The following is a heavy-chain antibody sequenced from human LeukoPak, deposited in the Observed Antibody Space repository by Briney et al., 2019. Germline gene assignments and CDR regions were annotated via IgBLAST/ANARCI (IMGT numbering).Heavy chain of an antibody. Sequence: ASVKVSCKASGYTFTSYGISWVRQAPGQGLEWMGWISAYNGNTNYAQKLQGRVTMTTDTSTSTAYMELRSLRSDDTAVYYCARAGHSSACCYYYYVDVWGKGTTVTVSS. CDR2: ISAYNGNT. J-gene: IGHJ6*03. CDR3: ARAGHSSACCYYYYVDV. D-gene: IGHD6-25*01. V-gene: IGHV1-18*01. CDR1: GYTFTSYG.